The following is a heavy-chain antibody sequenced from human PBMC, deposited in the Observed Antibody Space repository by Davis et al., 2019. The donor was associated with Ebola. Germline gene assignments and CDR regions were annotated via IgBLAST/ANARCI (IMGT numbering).Heavy chain of an antibody. D-gene: IGHD3-16*02. CDR2: IYPGDSDT. J-gene: IGHJ4*02. CDR1: GYSFTSYW. Sequence: GESLKISCQGSGYSFTSYWIGWVRQMPGKGLEWMGIIYPGDSDTSYSPSFQGQVTISADKSISTAYLQWSSLKASDTAMYYCARRQRYDYVWGSYRSAYYFDYWGQGTLVTVSS. V-gene: IGHV5-51*01. CDR3: ARRQRYDYVWGSYRSAYYFDY.